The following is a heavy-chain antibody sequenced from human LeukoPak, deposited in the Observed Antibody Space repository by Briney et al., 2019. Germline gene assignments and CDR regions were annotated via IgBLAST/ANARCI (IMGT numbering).Heavy chain of an antibody. CDR3: ARETLVGATSY. V-gene: IGHV4-59*08. J-gene: IGHJ4*02. Sequence: SETLSLTCTVSGGSISSYYWIWIRQPPGKGLEWIGYIYYSGSTNYSPSLKSRVTISVDTSKNQFSLKLSSVTAADTAVYYCARETLVGATSYWGQGTLVTVSS. CDR2: IYYSGST. CDR1: GGSISSYY. D-gene: IGHD1-26*01.